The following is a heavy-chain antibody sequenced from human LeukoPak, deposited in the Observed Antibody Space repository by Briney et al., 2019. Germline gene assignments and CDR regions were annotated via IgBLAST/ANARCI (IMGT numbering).Heavy chain of an antibody. Sequence: ASVKVSCKASGYTFTGYYMHWVRQASGQGLEWMGWINPNSGGTNYAQKFQGRVTMTRDTSISTAYMELSRLRSDDTAVYYCARRYYYGSGSHLDYWGQGTLVTVSS. V-gene: IGHV1-2*02. CDR1: GYTFTGYY. CDR3: ARRYYYGSGSHLDY. J-gene: IGHJ4*02. D-gene: IGHD3-10*01. CDR2: INPNSGGT.